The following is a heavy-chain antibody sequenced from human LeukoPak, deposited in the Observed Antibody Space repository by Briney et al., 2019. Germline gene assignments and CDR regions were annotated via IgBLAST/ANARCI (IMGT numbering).Heavy chain of an antibody. Sequence: GGSLRLSCAASGFTFSSYGMHWVRQAPGKGLEWVAFIRYDGSNKYYADSVKGRFTISRDNSKNTLYLQMNSLRAEDTAVYYCARGSSMVRGVSHYYYYYYMDVWGKGTTVTVSS. V-gene: IGHV3-30*02. CDR2: IRYDGSNK. CDR1: GFTFSSYG. J-gene: IGHJ6*03. CDR3: ARGSSMVRGVSHYYYYYYMDV. D-gene: IGHD3-10*01.